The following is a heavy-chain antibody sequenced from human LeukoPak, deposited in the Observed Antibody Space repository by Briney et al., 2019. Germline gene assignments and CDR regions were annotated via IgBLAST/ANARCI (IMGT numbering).Heavy chain of an antibody. CDR2: IYPGDSDT. J-gene: IGHJ4*02. V-gene: IGHV5-51*01. CDR1: GYSFTSYW. D-gene: IGHD2-15*01. Sequence: GESLKISCKGSGYSFTSYWIGWVRQMPGKGQEWMGIIYPGDSDTRYSPSFQGQVTISADKSISTAYLQWSSLKASDTAMYYCARLAGDIVVVVAPAYYWGQGTLVTVSS. CDR3: ARLAGDIVVVVAPAYY.